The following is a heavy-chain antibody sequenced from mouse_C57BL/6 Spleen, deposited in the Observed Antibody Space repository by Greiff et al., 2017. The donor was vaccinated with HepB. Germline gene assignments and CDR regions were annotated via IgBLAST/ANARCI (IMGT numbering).Heavy chain of an antibody. CDR3: ARGGGQRDFDY. Sequence: VQLQQPGAELVRPGSSVKLSCKASGYTFTSYWMHWVKQRPIQGLEWIGNIDPSDSETHYNQKFKDKATLTVDKSSSTAYMQLSSLTSEDSAVYYCARGGGQRDFDYWGQGTTLTVSS. J-gene: IGHJ2*01. V-gene: IGHV1-52*01. CDR2: IDPSDSET. CDR1: GYTFTSYW.